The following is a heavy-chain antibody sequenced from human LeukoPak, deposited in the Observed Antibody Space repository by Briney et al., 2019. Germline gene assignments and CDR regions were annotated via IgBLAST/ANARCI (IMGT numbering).Heavy chain of an antibody. CDR2: INTGNGNT. V-gene: IGHV1-3*03. CDR3: ARGAKFRSYGSGTYYTSLPFDP. D-gene: IGHD3-10*01. CDR1: GYTFTGYY. Sequence: ASVKVSCKASGYTFTGYYMHWVRQAPGQRLEWMGWINTGNGNTKYSQEIQGRVTITRDTSASTAYMELSSLRSEDMAVYYCARGAKFRSYGSGTYYTSLPFDPWGQGTLVTVSS. J-gene: IGHJ5*02.